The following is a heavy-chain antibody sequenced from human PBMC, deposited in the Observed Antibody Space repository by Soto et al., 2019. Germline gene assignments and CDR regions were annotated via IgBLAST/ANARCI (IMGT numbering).Heavy chain of an antibody. CDR2: IYRTGST. Sequence: SETLSLTCAVSGGSFTSNNLWTWVRQPPGQGLEWIGEIYRTGSTNYNPSLKSRVTISLDKSENQFSLKVTSLTAADTAVYYCARRDPGTSVDYWGQGTLVTVSS. CDR1: GGSFTSNNL. J-gene: IGHJ4*02. CDR3: ARRDPGTSVDY. D-gene: IGHD1-7*01. V-gene: IGHV4-4*02.